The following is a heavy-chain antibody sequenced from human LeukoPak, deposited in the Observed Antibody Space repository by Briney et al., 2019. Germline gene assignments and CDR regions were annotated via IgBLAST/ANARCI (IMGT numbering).Heavy chain of an antibody. CDR2: TRNKANSYTT. V-gene: IGHV3-72*01. Sequence: GGSLRLSCAASGFTFSDHYMDWVRQAPGKGLEWVGRTRNKANSYTTEYAASVKGRFTISRDDSKNSLYLQMNSLRAEDTAVYYCARGDGTGLSVAGVFDYWGQGTLVTVSS. CDR3: ARGDGTGLSVAGVFDY. D-gene: IGHD6-19*01. J-gene: IGHJ4*02. CDR1: GFTFSDHY.